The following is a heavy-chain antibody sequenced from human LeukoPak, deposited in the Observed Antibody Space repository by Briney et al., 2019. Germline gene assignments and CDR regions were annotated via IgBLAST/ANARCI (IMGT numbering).Heavy chain of an antibody. V-gene: IGHV3-30*18. CDR1: GFTFSDFG. CDR3: AKAGAGGDAFDI. J-gene: IGHJ3*02. Sequence: GGSLRLSCAATGFTFSDFGMHWVRQAPGKGLEWVAVISYDGSNKYYADSVKGRFTISRDNSKNTLYLQMNSLRAEDAAVYYCAKAGAGGDAFDIWGQGTMVTVSS. D-gene: IGHD2-8*02. CDR2: ISYDGSNK.